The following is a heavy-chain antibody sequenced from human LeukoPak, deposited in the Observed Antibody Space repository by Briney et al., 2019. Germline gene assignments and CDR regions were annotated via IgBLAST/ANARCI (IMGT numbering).Heavy chain of an antibody. CDR1: GGSISSYY. Sequence: SETLSLTCTVSGGSISSYYWSWIRQPPGKGLEWIGYIYYSGSTNYNPSLKSRVTISVDTSKNQFSLKLSSVTAADTAVYYCARAPGIAAAGWCFDLWGRGTLVTVSS. D-gene: IGHD6-13*01. CDR2: IYYSGST. J-gene: IGHJ2*01. V-gene: IGHV4-59*08. CDR3: ARAPGIAAAGWCFDL.